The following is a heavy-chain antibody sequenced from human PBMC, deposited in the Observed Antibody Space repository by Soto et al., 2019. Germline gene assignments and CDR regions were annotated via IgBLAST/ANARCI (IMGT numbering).Heavy chain of an antibody. J-gene: IGHJ3*02. CDR1: GYTFTGYY. V-gene: IGHV1-2*04. CDR2: INPNSGGT. Sequence: ASVKVSCKASGYTFTGYYMHWVRQAPGQGLEWMGWINPNSGGTNYAQKFQGWVTMTRDTSISTAYMELSRLRSDDTAVYYCARDQAGITFGGVIVNNAFDIWGQGTMVTVSS. D-gene: IGHD3-16*02. CDR3: ARDQAGITFGGVIVNNAFDI.